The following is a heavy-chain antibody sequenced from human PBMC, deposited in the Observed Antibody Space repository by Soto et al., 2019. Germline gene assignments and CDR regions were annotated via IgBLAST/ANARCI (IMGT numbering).Heavy chain of an antibody. D-gene: IGHD6-25*01. CDR2: IFPGSGGT. CDR3: AREWQRGTDY. J-gene: IGHJ4*02. Sequence: QVQLVQSGAEVVKPGASVKVSCKASGYTFTTYFLHWVRQAPGQGLEWLWWIFPGSGGTNYAKKFQGRVTMTRDTSINTAYMELSRLTSDDTCVYYCAREWQRGTDYWGQGALITVSS. V-gene: IGHV1-2*02. CDR1: GYTFTTYF.